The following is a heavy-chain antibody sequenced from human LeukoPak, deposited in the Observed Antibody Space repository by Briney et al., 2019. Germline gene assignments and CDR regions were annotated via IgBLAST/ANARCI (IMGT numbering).Heavy chain of an antibody. CDR1: AFTLASNP. V-gene: IGHV3-30-3*01. CDR3: ARVSGGYYFDD. D-gene: IGHD3-16*01. Sequence: PGGSLRLSCAASAFTLASNPMHWVRQAPGKGLEWVAVISHDGSNKFYTDSVKGRFTISRDNSKNTLYLQMNSLRGEDTALYYWARVSGGYYFDDLGQGTLVIVSS. J-gene: IGHJ4*02. CDR2: ISHDGSNK.